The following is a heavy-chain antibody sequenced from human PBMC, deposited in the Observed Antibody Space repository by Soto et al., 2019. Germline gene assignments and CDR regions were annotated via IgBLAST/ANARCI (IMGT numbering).Heavy chain of an antibody. D-gene: IGHD2-2*01. CDR3: ARATPAGSADF. CDR2: ISYSGSS. CDR1: GGSNIRDGYY. V-gene: IGHV4-31*03. Sequence: SETLSLTCTVSGGSNIRDGYYWSWIRQHPGKGLEWIAYISYSGSSYSNPSLKSRVTISADTSKNQFSLRLTSVTAADTAVYFCARATPAGSADFWGQGTLVTV. J-gene: IGHJ4*02.